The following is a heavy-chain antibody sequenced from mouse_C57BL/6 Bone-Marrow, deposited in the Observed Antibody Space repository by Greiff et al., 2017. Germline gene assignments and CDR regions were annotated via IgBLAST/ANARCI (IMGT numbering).Heavy chain of an antibody. CDR3: ARAPTTVMDY. D-gene: IGHD1-1*01. CDR2: ISYDGSN. CDR1: GYSITSGYY. Sequence: ESGPGLVKPSQSLSLTCSVTGYSITSGYYWNWIRQFPGNKLEWMGYISYDGSNNYNPSLKNRISITRDTSKNQFFLKLNSVTTEDTATYYCARAPTTVMDYWGQGTSVTVSS. J-gene: IGHJ4*01. V-gene: IGHV3-6*01.